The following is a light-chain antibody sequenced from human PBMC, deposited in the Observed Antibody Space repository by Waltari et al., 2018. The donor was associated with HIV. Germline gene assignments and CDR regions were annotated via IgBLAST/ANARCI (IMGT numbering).Light chain of an antibody. CDR2: LGS. V-gene: IGKV2-28*01. J-gene: IGKJ2*01. CDR3: MQSLEIPHT. CDR1: QSLHHSDGYNF. Sequence: IVMTQSPLSLPVTPGEPATISCRSGQSLHHSDGYNFLDWYLQRPGQPPKLLIYLGSHRAPGVPTRFTGSGSDANFILNITRVEADDVGVYLCMQSLEIPHTFGQGTRVEI.